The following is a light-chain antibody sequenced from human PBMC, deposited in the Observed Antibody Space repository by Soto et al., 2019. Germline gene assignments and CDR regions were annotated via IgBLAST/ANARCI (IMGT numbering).Light chain of an antibody. Sequence: DIQMTQSPSSLSVSVGDRVTITCRASQGISNYLAWYQRKPGKVPKLLIYAASTLQSGVPSRFSGSGSGTDFTLTISSLQPEDVTTYCRQKYNSAPLTFGGGTKVDIK. CDR1: QGISNY. CDR3: QKYNSAPLT. J-gene: IGKJ4*01. CDR2: AAS. V-gene: IGKV1-27*01.